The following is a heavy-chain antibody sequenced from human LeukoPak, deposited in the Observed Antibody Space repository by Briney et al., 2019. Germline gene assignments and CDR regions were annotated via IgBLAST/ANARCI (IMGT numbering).Heavy chain of an antibody. CDR2: ISYGASNK. CDR1: GFTFSSYG. CDR3: ARDRSPGGLRYFDWLFYL. V-gene: IGHV3-30*03. D-gene: IGHD3-9*01. J-gene: IGHJ5*02. Sequence: PGGSLRLSCAASGFTFSSYGMHWVRQAPGKGLEWVAVISYGASNKYYPDSVKGRFTISRDNSKNTLYLQMNSVRAEDTAVYYCARDRSPGGLRYFDWLFYLWGQGTLVTVSS.